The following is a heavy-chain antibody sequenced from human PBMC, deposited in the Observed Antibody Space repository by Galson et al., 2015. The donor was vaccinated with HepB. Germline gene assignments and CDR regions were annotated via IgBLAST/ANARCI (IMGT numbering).Heavy chain of an antibody. Sequence: SLRLSCAASGFNFGSYGMHWVRQAPGKGLEWVAVTWYDGTDKKYAESVEGRFTISRDNSKNTLYLQMNSVRVEDTAVYYCVKDRGMGSAWHVLEHWGQGALVTVSS. CDR3: VKDRGMGSAWHVLEH. V-gene: IGHV3-33*06. D-gene: IGHD3-10*02. CDR2: TWYDGTDK. J-gene: IGHJ4*02. CDR1: GFNFGSYG.